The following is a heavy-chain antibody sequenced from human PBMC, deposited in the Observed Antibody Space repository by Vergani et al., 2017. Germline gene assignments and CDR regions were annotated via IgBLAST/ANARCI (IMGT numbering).Heavy chain of an antibody. J-gene: IGHJ5*02. CDR1: GFTFSSYG. Sequence: QVQLVESGGGVVQPGRSLRLSCAASGFTFSSYGMHWVRQAPGKGLEWVAVIWYDGSNKYYADSVKGRFTISRDNSKNTLYLQMNSLRAEDTAVYYCARYYSSGWCDPWGQGTLVTVSS. CDR2: IWYDGSNK. V-gene: IGHV3-33*01. D-gene: IGHD6-19*01. CDR3: ARYYSSGWCDP.